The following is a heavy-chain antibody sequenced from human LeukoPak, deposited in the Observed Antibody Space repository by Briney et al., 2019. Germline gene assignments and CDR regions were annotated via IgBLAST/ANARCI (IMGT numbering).Heavy chain of an antibody. CDR3: ARLSGRGVYYGSGSYYGNHPPDY. V-gene: IGHV4-34*01. CDR1: GGSFSSSSYY. CDR2: INHSGST. D-gene: IGHD3-10*01. J-gene: IGHJ4*02. Sequence: SSETLSLTCTVSGGSFSSSSYYWSWIRQPPGKGLEWIGEINHSGSTNYNPSLKSRVTISVDTSKNQFSLKLSSVTAADTAVYYCARLSGRGVYYGSGSYYGNHPPDYWGQGTLVTVSS.